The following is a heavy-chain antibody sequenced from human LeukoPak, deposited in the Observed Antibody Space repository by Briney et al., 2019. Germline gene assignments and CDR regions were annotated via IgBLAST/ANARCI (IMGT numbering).Heavy chain of an antibody. D-gene: IGHD3-10*01. J-gene: IGHJ1*01. CDR3: AKDPDGSDHDSAEYFQH. Sequence: PGRSLRLSCAASGFTFSSYAMSWVRQAPGKGLEWVSAISGSGGSTYYADSVKGRFTISRDNSKNTLYLQMNSLRAEDTAVYYCAKDPDGSDHDSAEYFQHWGQGTLVTVSS. CDR1: GFTFSSYA. CDR2: ISGSGGST. V-gene: IGHV3-23*01.